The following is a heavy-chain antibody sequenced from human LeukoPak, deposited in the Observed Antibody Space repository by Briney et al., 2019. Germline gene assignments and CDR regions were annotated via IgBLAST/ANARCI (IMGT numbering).Heavy chain of an antibody. J-gene: IGHJ4*02. V-gene: IGHV3-23*01. CDR1: GFMFSNYA. CDR3: AKDRIRGDSY. Sequence: GGSLRLSCAASGFMFSNYAMSWVRQAPGKGPEWVSSISETSGARLYTDPVKGQFANPKDNSKNTVYLQMNRLRDEDTAVYYCAKDRIRGDSYWGQGTLVTVSS. D-gene: IGHD3-16*01. CDR2: ISETSGAR.